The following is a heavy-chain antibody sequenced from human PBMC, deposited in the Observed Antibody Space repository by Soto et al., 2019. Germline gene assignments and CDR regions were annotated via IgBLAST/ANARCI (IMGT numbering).Heavy chain of an antibody. D-gene: IGHD3-22*01. J-gene: IGHJ6*03. CDR2: TYFRSRWYN. V-gene: IGHV6-1*01. CDR3: AREVSPSSQTYYYYYMDV. Sequence: SQTLSLTCAISGDSVSSNTAAWHWIRQSPSRGLEWLGRTYFRSRWYNDYAVSVKSRITINADTSKNQFSLHLNSVSPEDTAVYYCAREVSPSSQTYYYYYMDVWGKGTTVTVSS. CDR1: GDSVSSNTAA.